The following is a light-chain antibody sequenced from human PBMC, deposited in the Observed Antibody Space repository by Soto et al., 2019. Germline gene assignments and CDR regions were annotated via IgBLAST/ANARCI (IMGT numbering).Light chain of an antibody. CDR2: DVN. J-gene: IGLJ2*01. V-gene: IGLV2-14*03. CDR3: TSWTTSTTMI. CDR1: SSDIGAYNF. Sequence: QSALTQPASVSGSPGQSITISCTGTSSDIGAYNFVSWYQQHPGKATKLMLYDVNIRPSGVSNRFSGSKSGNTASLTISGLQAEDEDDYYCTSWTTSTTMIFGGGTKLTVL.